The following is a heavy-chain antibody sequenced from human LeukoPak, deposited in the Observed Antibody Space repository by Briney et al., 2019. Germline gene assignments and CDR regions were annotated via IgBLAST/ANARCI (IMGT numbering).Heavy chain of an antibody. V-gene: IGHV3-33*06. CDR2: IWYDGTNK. D-gene: IGHD6-13*01. CDR3: AKDRSNSLDY. Sequence: GGSLRLSCAASGFTFSSHGMHWVRQAPGKGLVWVAVIWYDGTNKYYADSVKGRFTISRDNSNNTLYLQMNNLRAEDTAVYYCAKDRSNSLDYWGQGTLVTVSS. J-gene: IGHJ4*02. CDR1: GFTFSSHG.